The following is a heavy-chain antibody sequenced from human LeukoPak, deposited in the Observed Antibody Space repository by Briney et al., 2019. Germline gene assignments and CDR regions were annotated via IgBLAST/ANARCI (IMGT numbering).Heavy chain of an antibody. Sequence: GSLRLSCAASGFTFSSYAMSWGRQAPGKGLEWVSAISGSGGSTYYADSVKGRFTISRDNSKITLYLQMNSLRAEDTAVYYCAKDITMIVVVMDAFDIWGQGTMVTVSS. J-gene: IGHJ3*02. V-gene: IGHV3-23*01. D-gene: IGHD3-22*01. CDR3: AKDITMIVVVMDAFDI. CDR2: ISGSGGST. CDR1: GFTFSSYA.